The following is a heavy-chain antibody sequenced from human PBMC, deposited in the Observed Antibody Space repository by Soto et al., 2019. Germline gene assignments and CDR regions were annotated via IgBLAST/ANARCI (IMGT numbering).Heavy chain of an antibody. CDR2: INHSGST. J-gene: IGHJ4*02. CDR1: GGSFSNYY. V-gene: IGHV4-34*01. D-gene: IGHD1-7*01. Sequence: SETLSLTCAVYGGSFSNYYWSWIRQPPGKGLEWIGEINHSGSTNYNPSLKSRVTISVDTSKNQFSLKLSSVTAADTAVYYCARGRITGTATMCYWGQGTLVTVSS. CDR3: ARGRITGTATMCY.